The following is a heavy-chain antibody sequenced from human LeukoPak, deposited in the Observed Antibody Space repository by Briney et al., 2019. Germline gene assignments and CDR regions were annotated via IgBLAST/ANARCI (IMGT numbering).Heavy chain of an antibody. Sequence: PGGPLRLSCAASGFTVINNYMNWVRQAPGKGLEWVSVIYSGGVTYYADSVKGRFTMSRDNSENTVNLQMNSLRAEDTAVYYCARDVYSSSWYLFDYWGQGTLVTVSS. D-gene: IGHD6-13*01. V-gene: IGHV3-53*01. CDR3: ARDVYSSSWYLFDY. CDR1: GFTVINNY. J-gene: IGHJ4*02. CDR2: IYSGGVT.